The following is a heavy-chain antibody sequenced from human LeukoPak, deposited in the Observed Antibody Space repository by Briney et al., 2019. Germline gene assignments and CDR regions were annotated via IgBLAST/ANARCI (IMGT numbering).Heavy chain of an antibody. V-gene: IGHV3-53*01. CDR2: IYSGGST. J-gene: IGHJ4*02. CDR1: GFTLSSNY. CDR3: ASSYYFDY. Sequence: PGGSLRLSCAASGFTLSSNYMSWVRQAPGKGLEWVSVIYSGGSTYYADSVKGRFTISRDNSKITLYLQMNSLRAEDTAVYYCASSYYFDYWGQGTLVTVSS.